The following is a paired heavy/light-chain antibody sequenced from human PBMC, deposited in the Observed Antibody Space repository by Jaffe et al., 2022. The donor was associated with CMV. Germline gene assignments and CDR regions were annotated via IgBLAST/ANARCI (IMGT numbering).Light chain of an antibody. J-gene: IGLJ2*01. Sequence: SYELTQPLSVSVALGQTARITCGRNNLGSKTVHWYQQKPGQAPVLVIYSDTNRPSGIPERFSGSTSGNTATLIISRAQAGDEADYYCQVWDSRTAVFGGGTKLTVL. CDR1: NLGSKT. V-gene: IGLV3-9*01. CDR2: SDT. CDR3: QVWDSRTAV.
Heavy chain of an antibody. CDR2: ISTYNGYT. D-gene: IGHD3-22*01. Sequence: QVQLVQSGAEVKKPGASVKVSCKASGYTFTNYGFSWVRQAPGQGLEWLGWISTYNGYTNYAQKLQGRVTMATDTSATTAYLELRSLRSDDAAVYYCARDPGSSGFYGGSRYYYGMDVWGQGTTVIVSS. CDR1: GYTFTNYG. CDR3: ARDPGSSGFYGGSRYYYGMDV. V-gene: IGHV1-18*01. J-gene: IGHJ6*02.